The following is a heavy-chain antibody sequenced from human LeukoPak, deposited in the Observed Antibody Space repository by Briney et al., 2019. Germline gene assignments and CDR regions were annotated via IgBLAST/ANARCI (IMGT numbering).Heavy chain of an antibody. CDR1: GFTFSSYS. Sequence: GGSLRLSCAASGFTFSSYSMNWVRQAPGKGLEWVSSISSSSSYIYYADSVKGRFTISRDNSKNTLYLQMNSLRAEDTAVYYCAREPYSIVVVTAKYWYFDLWGRGTLVTVSS. V-gene: IGHV3-21*01. CDR3: AREPYSIVVVTAKYWYFDL. CDR2: ISSSSSYI. D-gene: IGHD2-21*02. J-gene: IGHJ2*01.